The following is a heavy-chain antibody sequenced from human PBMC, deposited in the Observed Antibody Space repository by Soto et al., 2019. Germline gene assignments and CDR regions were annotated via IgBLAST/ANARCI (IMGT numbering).Heavy chain of an antibody. V-gene: IGHV4-34*01. J-gene: IGHJ4*02. CDR3: ASLVTGTTSLGDY. D-gene: IGHD1-7*01. Sequence: SETLSLTCAVYGGSFSGYYWSWIRQPPGKGLEWIGEINHSGSTNYNPSLKSRVTISVDTSKNQFSLKLSSVTAADTAVYYCASLVTGTTSLGDYWGRGTLVTVSS. CDR2: INHSGST. CDR1: GGSFSGYY.